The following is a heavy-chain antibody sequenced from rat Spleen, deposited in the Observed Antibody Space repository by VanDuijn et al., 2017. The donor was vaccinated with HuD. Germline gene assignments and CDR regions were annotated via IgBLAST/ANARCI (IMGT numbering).Heavy chain of an antibody. J-gene: IGHJ2*01. CDR1: GFTFSNYD. Sequence: EVQLVESDGGLVQPGRSLKLSCAASGFTFSNYDMAWVRQGPTKGLEWVASISSSGGSIYYRDSVKGRFTVSRDNVKSILYLQMDSLRSEDTATYFCTRHAVTTGVDYFDYWGQGVVVTVSS. V-gene: IGHV5S23*01. CDR3: TRHAVTTGVDYFDY. D-gene: IGHD1-11*01. CDR2: ISSSGGSI.